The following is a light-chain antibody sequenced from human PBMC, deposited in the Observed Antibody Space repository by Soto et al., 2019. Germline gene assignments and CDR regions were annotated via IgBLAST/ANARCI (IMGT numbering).Light chain of an antibody. J-gene: IGKJ2*01. Sequence: MMMTQSPATLSVSPGERVTLSCRTSHSVNSHVAWYQQKPGQAPRLLLYGASTRATGIPVRFSGSGFGTEFTLTISSLQSEDFAVYYCQQYYSSPSYTFGQGTKLEIK. CDR1: HSVNSH. CDR2: GAS. V-gene: IGKV3-15*01. CDR3: QQYYSSPSYT.